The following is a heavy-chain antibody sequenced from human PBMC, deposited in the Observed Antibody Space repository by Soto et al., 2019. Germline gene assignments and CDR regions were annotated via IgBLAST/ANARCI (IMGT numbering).Heavy chain of an antibody. CDR1: GFTFSSYG. CDR2: ISYDGSNK. J-gene: IGHJ4*02. CDR3: AKDRNKDLEPDY. V-gene: IGHV3-30*18. Sequence: SGGSLRLSCAASGFTFSSYGMHWVRQAPGKGLEWVAVISYDGSNKYYADSVKGRFTISRDNSKNTLYLQMNSLRAEDTAVYYCAKDRNKDLEPDYWGQGNLVTVSS.